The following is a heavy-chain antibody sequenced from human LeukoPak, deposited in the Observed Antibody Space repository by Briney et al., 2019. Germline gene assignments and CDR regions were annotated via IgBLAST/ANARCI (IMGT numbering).Heavy chain of an antibody. CDR2: IKEDGSAK. D-gene: IGHD3-10*01. CDR1: GLTFSRYW. J-gene: IGHJ4*02. Sequence: PGGSLRLSCVASGLTFSRYWMSWVRQAPGKGLEWVANIKEDGSAKYYVDSVKGRFTISRDNAKNSLYLQINNLRAEDTAVYYCARDRAYWGQGTLVIVSS. CDR3: ARDRAY. V-gene: IGHV3-7*03.